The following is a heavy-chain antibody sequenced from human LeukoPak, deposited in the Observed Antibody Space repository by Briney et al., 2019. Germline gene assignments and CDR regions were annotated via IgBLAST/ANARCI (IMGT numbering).Heavy chain of an antibody. CDR3: AGEGHRGGNRFDY. V-gene: IGHV1-69*13. J-gene: IGHJ4*02. Sequence: APVKVSCKASGGTFSSYAISWVRQAPGQGLEWMGGIIPIFGTANYAQKFQGRVTITADESTNTAYMELSSLRSEDTAVYYCAGEGHRGGNRFDYWGQGTLVTVSS. D-gene: IGHD2-15*01. CDR2: IIPIFGTA. CDR1: GGTFSSYA.